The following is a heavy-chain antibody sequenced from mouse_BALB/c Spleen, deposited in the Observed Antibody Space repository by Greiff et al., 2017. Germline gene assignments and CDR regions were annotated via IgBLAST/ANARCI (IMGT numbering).Heavy chain of an antibody. CDR1: GYTFTSYW. CDR2: IYPGRGIT. J-gene: IGHJ1*01. D-gene: IGHD2-1*01. V-gene: IGHV1-55*01. Sequence: QVHVKQPGAELVKPGASVKMSCKASGYTFTSYWINWVKQRPGQGLEWIGDIYPGRGITNYNEKFKSKATLTLDTSSSTAYMQLSSLTSEDSAVYYCSRNRGNYYWYFDVWGAGTTVTVSS. CDR3: SRNRGNYYWYFDV.